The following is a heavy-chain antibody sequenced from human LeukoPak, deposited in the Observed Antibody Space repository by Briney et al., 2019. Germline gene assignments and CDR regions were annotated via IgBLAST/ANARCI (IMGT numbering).Heavy chain of an antibody. J-gene: IGHJ4*02. CDR1: GGSISSGGYY. V-gene: IGHV4-31*03. CDR2: IYYSGST. CDR3: AREGSDSFDY. D-gene: IGHD5-12*01. Sequence: SETLSLTCTVSGGSISSGGYYWSWIRQHPGKGLEWIGYIYYSGSTYYNPSLKSRVTISVDTSKNQFSLHLNSVTPEDTAVYYCAREGSDSFDYWGQGTLVTVSS.